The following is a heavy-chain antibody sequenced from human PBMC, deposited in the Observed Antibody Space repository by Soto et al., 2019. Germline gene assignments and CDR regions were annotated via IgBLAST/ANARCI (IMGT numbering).Heavy chain of an antibody. Sequence: QVQLVQSGAEVKKPGSSVKVSCKASGGSLSNYGISWVRQAPGQGLEWMGGIIPVFGTANYAQKFQGRVTRTAXEXTXIXXMDVTSLRSEDPAVYYCARGDATKIVVTTYYAMDVWGQGTTVTVSS. V-gene: IGHV1-69*12. D-gene: IGHD4-17*01. J-gene: IGHJ6*02. CDR2: IIPVFGTA. CDR1: GGSLSNYG. CDR3: ARGDATKIVVTTYYAMDV.